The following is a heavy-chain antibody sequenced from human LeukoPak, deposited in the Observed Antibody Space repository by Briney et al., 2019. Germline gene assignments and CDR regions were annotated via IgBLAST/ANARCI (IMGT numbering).Heavy chain of an antibody. J-gene: IGHJ4*02. V-gene: IGHV4-39*07. Sequence: PSETLSLTCTVSGGSISSYYWSWIRQPPGKGLEWIGSIYYSGSTYYNPSLKSRVTISVDTSKNQFSLKLGSVTAADTAVYYCAPGVIRDYFDYWGQGTLVTVSS. D-gene: IGHD3-10*01. CDR1: GGSISSYY. CDR2: IYYSGST. CDR3: APGVIRDYFDY.